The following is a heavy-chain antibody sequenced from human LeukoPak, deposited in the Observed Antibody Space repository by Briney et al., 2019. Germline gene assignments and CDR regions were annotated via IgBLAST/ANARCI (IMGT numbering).Heavy chain of an antibody. CDR2: ISGYNGNT. Sequence: ASVTVSCTASGYTFGSYYISWVRQAPGQGLEWMGWISGYNGNTNYAQRFQDRITMTVDKSTTTVYMELNSLRSDDTAVYYCAWTHDFWTTRKGDYFDPWGQGTLVTVSS. V-gene: IGHV1-18*01. CDR3: AWTHDFWTTRKGDYFDP. CDR1: GYTFGSYY. J-gene: IGHJ4*02. D-gene: IGHD3-3*01.